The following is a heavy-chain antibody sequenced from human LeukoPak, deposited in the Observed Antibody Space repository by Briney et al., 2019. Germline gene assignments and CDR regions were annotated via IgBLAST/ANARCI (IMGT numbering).Heavy chain of an antibody. CDR2: INHSGST. D-gene: IGHD3-22*01. J-gene: IGHJ3*02. Sequence: SETLSLTCAVYGGPFSGYYWSWIRQPPGKGLEWIGEINHSGSTNYNTSLKSRATISVDTSKNQFSLKLSSVTAADTAVYYCARFAPSYYDSSGYYTDDAFDIWGQGTMVTVSS. V-gene: IGHV4-34*01. CDR3: ARFAPSYYDSSGYYTDDAFDI. CDR1: GGPFSGYY.